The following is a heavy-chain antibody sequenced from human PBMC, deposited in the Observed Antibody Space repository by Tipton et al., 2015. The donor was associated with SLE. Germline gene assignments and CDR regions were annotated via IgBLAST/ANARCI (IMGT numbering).Heavy chain of an antibody. D-gene: IGHD1-20*01. CDR2: INSDGSST. Sequence: GSLRLSCAASGFIFSSYWMHWVRQAPGKGLVWVSRINSDGSSTNSADSVKGRFTISRDNTKNTLYLQMNSLRADDTAVYYCALGLTGASYWGQGTLVTVSS. J-gene: IGHJ4*02. CDR1: GFIFSSYW. CDR3: ALGLTGASY. V-gene: IGHV3-74*01.